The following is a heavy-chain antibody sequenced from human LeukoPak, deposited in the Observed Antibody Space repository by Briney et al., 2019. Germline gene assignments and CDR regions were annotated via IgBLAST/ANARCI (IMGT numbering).Heavy chain of an antibody. CDR3: ARRIAAAGTPGHSGMVV. Sequence: KPSETLSLTCAVYGGSFSGYYWSWIRQPPGKGLEWIGEINHSGSTNYNPSLKSRVTISVDTSKNQFSLKLSSVTAADTAVYYCARRIAAAGTPGHSGMVVWGQGTTVTVSS. V-gene: IGHV4-34*01. J-gene: IGHJ6*02. D-gene: IGHD6-13*01. CDR2: INHSGST. CDR1: GGSFSGYY.